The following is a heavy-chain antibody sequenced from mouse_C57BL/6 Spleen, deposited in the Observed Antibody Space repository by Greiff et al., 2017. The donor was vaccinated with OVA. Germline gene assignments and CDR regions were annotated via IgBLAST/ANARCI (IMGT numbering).Heavy chain of an antibody. D-gene: IGHD4-1*01. CDR1: GFTFSDYG. Sequence: EVKVVESGGGLVKPGGSLKLSCAASGFTFSDYGMHWVRQAPEKGLEWVAYISSGSSTISYADTVKGRFTISRGNAKNTLFLQITSLRSEDTAMDYCARTWTGTGYFDVWGTGTTVTVSS. CDR3: ARTWTGTGYFDV. J-gene: IGHJ1*03. CDR2: ISSGSSTI. V-gene: IGHV5-17*01.